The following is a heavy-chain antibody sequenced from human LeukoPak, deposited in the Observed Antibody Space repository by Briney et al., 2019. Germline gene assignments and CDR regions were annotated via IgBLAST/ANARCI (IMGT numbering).Heavy chain of an antibody. CDR3: ARDPFMTTGWGIDY. CDR2: ISGSGSII. J-gene: IGHJ4*02. Sequence: GGSLRLSCAASGFTFSDEYMNWIRQAPGKGLEWVSYISGSGSIIYYADSVKGRFTISRDNARNSLYLQMNSLRAEDTAVYYCARDPFMTTGWGIDYWGQGTLVTVSS. V-gene: IGHV3-11*01. CDR1: GFTFSDEY. D-gene: IGHD4-17*01.